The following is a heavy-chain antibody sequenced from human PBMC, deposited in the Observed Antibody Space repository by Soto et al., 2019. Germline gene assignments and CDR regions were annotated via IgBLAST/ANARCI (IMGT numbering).Heavy chain of an antibody. J-gene: IGHJ4*02. CDR2: IVVGSGNT. Sequence: PVKVSCKASGFTFTSSSVQWGRQARGQRLEWIGWIVVGSGNTNYAQKFQERVTITRDMSTSTAYMELSSLRSEDTAVYYCAADPGGSYQTFDYWGQGTLVTVSS. D-gene: IGHD1-26*01. CDR3: AADPGGSYQTFDY. V-gene: IGHV1-58*01. CDR1: GFTFTSSS.